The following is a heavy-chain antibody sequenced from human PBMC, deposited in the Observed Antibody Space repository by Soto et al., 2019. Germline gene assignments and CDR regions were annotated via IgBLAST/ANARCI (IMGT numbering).Heavy chain of an antibody. V-gene: IGHV4-4*02. J-gene: IGHJ5*02. CDR1: GGSISSSNW. CDR3: ARVGLRAVGSWFDP. Sequence: PWETLSLTCAVSGGSISSSNWWSWVRQPPGKGLEWIGEIYHSGSTNYNPSLKSRVTISVDKSKNQFSLKLSSVTAADTAVYYCARVGLRAVGSWFDPWGQGTLVTVSS. CDR2: IYHSGST. D-gene: IGHD6-19*01.